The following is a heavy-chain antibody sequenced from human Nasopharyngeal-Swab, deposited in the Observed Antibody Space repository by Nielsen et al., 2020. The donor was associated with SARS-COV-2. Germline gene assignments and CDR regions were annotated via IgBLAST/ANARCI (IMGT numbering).Heavy chain of an antibody. V-gene: IGHV5-51*01. CDR3: ARLNGGVAAAGYYYYYGMDV. CDR2: IYPGDSDT. CDR1: GYSFPSYW. Sequence: GESLKISCKGSGYSFPSYWIGWVRQMPGKGLEWMGIIYPGDSDTRYSPSFQGQVTISADKSISTAYLQWSSLKASDTAMYYCARLNGGVAAAGYYYYYGMDVWGQGTTVTVSS. J-gene: IGHJ6*02. D-gene: IGHD6-13*01.